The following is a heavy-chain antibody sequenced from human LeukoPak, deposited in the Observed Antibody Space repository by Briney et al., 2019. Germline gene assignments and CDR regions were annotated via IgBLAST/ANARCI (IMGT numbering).Heavy chain of an antibody. CDR3: AREGITMVRGVINN. J-gene: IGHJ4*02. D-gene: IGHD3-10*01. V-gene: IGHV3-7*01. Sequence: GGSLRLSCAASGFTFSSYWMSWVRQAPGKGLEWVADIKQDGSEKHYVDSVKGRFTISRDNAKNSLYLQMNSLRAEDTAVYYCAREGITMVRGVINNWGQGTLVTVSS. CDR2: IKQDGSEK. CDR1: GFTFSSYW.